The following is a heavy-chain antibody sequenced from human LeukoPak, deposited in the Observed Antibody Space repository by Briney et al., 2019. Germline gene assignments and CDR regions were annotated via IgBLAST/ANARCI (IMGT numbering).Heavy chain of an antibody. CDR1: GGSISSYY. V-gene: IGHV4-59*01. J-gene: IGHJ6*02. D-gene: IGHD2-15*01. Sequence: SETLSLTCTVSGGSISSYYWSWIRQPPGKGLEWIGYIYYSGSTNYNPSLKSRVTISVDTSKNQFSLKLSSVTAADTAVYYCARGGGYYYGMDVWGQGTTVTVSS. CDR2: IYYSGST. CDR3: ARGGGYYYGMDV.